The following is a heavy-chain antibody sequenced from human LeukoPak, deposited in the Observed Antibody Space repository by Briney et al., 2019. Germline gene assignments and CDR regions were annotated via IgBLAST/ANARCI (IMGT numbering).Heavy chain of an antibody. D-gene: IGHD4-17*01. CDR3: ARVDGDYLHDY. J-gene: IGHJ4*02. Sequence: SETLSLTCTVSGYSISSGYYWGWIRQPPGKGLEWIGSIYHSGSTYYNPSLKSRVTISVDTSKNQFSLKLSSVTAADTAVYYCARVDGDYLHDYWGQGTLVTVSS. V-gene: IGHV4-38-2*02. CDR1: GYSISSGYY. CDR2: IYHSGST.